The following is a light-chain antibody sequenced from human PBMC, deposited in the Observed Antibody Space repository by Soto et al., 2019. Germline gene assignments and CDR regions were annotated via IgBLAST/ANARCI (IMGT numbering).Light chain of an antibody. CDR2: GAS. CDR1: ESVSSK. V-gene: IGKV3-15*01. Sequence: EIVMTQSPATLSVSPGERATLSCRASESVSSKLAWYQQKPGQAPRLLIYGASTRATGIPARFSGSGSGTEFSLTISSLQSEDFAVYYCQQYNNWSPPLTFGGGSKVEIK. CDR3: QQYNNWSPPLT. J-gene: IGKJ4*01.